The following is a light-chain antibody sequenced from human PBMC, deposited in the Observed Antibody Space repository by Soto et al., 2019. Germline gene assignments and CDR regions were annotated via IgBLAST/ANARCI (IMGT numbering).Light chain of an antibody. CDR3: GTWDSSLSAAV. CDR1: SSNIGNNY. J-gene: IGLJ7*01. V-gene: IGLV1-51*01. Sequence: QSVLTQPPSVSAAPGQKGTISCSGSSSNIGNNYVSWYQQLPGTAPKLLMYDNNKRPSGIPDRFSGSKSGTSATLGITGLQTGDEADYYCGTWDSSLSAAVFGGGTQLTVL. CDR2: DNN.